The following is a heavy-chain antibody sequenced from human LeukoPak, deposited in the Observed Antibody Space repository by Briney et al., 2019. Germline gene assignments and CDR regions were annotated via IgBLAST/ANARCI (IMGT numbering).Heavy chain of an antibody. CDR2: ISSSGSTI. Sequence: GGSLRLSCAASGFTFSDYYMSWIRQAPGKGLEWVSYISSSGSTIYYADSVKGRFTISMDNAKNSLYLQMNSLRAEDTAVYYCARDPPAPMVRGVIITGNWFDPWGQGTLVTVSS. V-gene: IGHV3-11*04. J-gene: IGHJ5*02. D-gene: IGHD3-10*01. CDR1: GFTFSDYY. CDR3: ARDPPAPMVRGVIITGNWFDP.